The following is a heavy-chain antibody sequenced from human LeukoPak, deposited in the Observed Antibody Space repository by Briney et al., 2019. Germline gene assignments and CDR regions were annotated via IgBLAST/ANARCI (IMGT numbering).Heavy chain of an antibody. V-gene: IGHV3-7*03. CDR3: ARYNGGNTYYFDY. CDR2: IKEDGSEK. Sequence: PGGSLRLSCTASGLTYSSFAMSWVRQAPGKGLEWVANIKEDGSEKYYVDSVKGRFTISRDNAKNSLYLQMNSLRAEATAVYFCARYNGGNTYYFDYWGQGTLVTVSS. J-gene: IGHJ4*02. D-gene: IGHD4-23*01. CDR1: GLTYSSFA.